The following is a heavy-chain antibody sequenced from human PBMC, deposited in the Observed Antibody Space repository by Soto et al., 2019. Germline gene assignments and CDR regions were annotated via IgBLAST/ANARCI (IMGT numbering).Heavy chain of an antibody. CDR2: IYYSGST. CDR1: GGSISSGDYY. D-gene: IGHD3-10*01. V-gene: IGHV4-30-4*01. Sequence: QVQLQESGPGLVKPSQTLSLTCTVSGGSISSGDYYWSWIRQPPGKGLEWIGYIYYSGSTYYNPSLKSRVTLLLDTPSIQCSLRLSSLTAADTAVYYCATFGVIGEPFDYWGQGTLVTVSS. J-gene: IGHJ4*02. CDR3: ATFGVIGEPFDY.